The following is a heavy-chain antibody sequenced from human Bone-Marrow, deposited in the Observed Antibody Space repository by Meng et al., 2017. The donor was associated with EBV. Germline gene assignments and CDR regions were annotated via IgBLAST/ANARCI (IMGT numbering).Heavy chain of an antibody. CDR1: GASISSTTYY. D-gene: IGHD5-18*01. V-gene: IGHV4-39*07. J-gene: IGHJ4*02. Sequence: HRRLQEAGPGLVPPSVPLSLTCSVSGASISSTTYYWGWIRQSPGKGLEWIGSMSYSSRTTSYNASLKTRVSISIDSSKNQFSLRLQSVTAADTAVYYCATSYGYTSTYWGPGTLVTVSS. CDR3: ATSYGYTSTY. CDR2: MSYSSRTT.